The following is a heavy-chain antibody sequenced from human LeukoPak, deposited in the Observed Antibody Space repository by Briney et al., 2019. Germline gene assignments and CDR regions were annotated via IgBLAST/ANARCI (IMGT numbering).Heavy chain of an antibody. CDR1: GFTFSSYA. J-gene: IGHJ4*02. V-gene: IGHV3-23*01. CDR3: AKSGRVFDTSGYYWFPN. CDR2: ISGSGGST. Sequence: GGSLRLSCAASGFTFSSYAMSWVRQAPGKGLEWVSAISGSGGSTYYADSVKGRFTISRDNSKNTLYLQMNSLRAEDTAVYYCAKSGRVFDTSGYYWFPNWGQGILVTVSS. D-gene: IGHD3-22*01.